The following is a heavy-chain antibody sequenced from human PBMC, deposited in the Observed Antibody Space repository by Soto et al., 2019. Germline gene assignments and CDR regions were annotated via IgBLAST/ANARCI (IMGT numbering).Heavy chain of an antibody. D-gene: IGHD3-22*01. CDR2: IYHSGST. Sequence: SETLSLTCAVSGYSISSGYYWGWIWQPPGKGLEWIGSIYHSGSTYYNPSLKSRVTISVDTSKNQFSLKLSSVTAADTAVYYCARVGVVVKTFDYWGQGTLVTVSS. CDR3: ARVGVVVKTFDY. J-gene: IGHJ4*02. V-gene: IGHV4-38-2*01. CDR1: GYSISSGYY.